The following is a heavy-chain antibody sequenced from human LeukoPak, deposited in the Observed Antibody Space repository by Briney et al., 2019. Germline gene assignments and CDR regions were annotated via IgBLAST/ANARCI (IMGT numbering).Heavy chain of an antibody. CDR2: IYPGDSDT. J-gene: IGHJ4*02. D-gene: IGHD2-15*01. Sequence: GESLKISCEGSGHSFTSYWIGWVRQMPGKGLEWTGIIYPGDSDTRYSPSFQGQVTISADKSISTAYLQWSSLKASDTAMYYCARPFRGGDSCPGYWGQGTLVTVSS. V-gene: IGHV5-51*01. CDR3: ARPFRGGDSCPGY. CDR1: GHSFTSYW.